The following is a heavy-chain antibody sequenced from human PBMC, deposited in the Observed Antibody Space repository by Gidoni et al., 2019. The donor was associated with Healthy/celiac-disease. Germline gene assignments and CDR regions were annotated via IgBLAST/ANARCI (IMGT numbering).Heavy chain of an antibody. CDR2: IIPILGIA. CDR3: ARGPYSSSNPEI. D-gene: IGHD6-6*01. J-gene: IGHJ3*02. V-gene: IGHV1-69*02. Sequence: QVQLVQSGAEVKKPGSSVKVSCKASGGTFSSYTISWVRQAPGQGLEWMGRIIPILGIANYAQKFQGRVTITADKSTSTAYMELSSLRSEDTAVYYCARGPYSSSNPEIWGQGTMVTVSS. CDR1: GGTFSSYT.